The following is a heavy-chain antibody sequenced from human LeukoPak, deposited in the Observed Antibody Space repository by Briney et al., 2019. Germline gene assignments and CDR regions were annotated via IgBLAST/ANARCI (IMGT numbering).Heavy chain of an antibody. CDR3: ARGGFNMVRGVIIPSNSYYYYMDI. D-gene: IGHD3-10*01. V-gene: IGHV3-21*01. Sequence: GGSLRLSCAVSGFTFSAYSMNWVRQAPGKGLEWVSAITSGDFVYFADSLKGRFTISRDNAKSSLYLQMNSLRAEDTAVYYCARGGFNMVRGVIIPSNSYYYYMDIWGKGTTVTVSS. CDR1: GFTFSAYS. J-gene: IGHJ6*03. CDR2: ITSGDFV.